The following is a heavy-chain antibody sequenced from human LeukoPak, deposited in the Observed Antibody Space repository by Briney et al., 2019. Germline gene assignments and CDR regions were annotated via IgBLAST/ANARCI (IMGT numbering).Heavy chain of an antibody. CDR1: CHPKMSTLY. D-gene: IGHD1-26*01. CDR3: ARVTEDTVGAMGAYFDY. V-gene: IGHV4-38-2*01. CDR2: IYHSGIT. Sequence: PPETLSLTCAVSCHPKMSTLYWGWIRQPPGKGLEWIGVIYHSGITFYNPSLKSRVSISVVMSKNHFSLRLSSVTAADTALYFGARVTEDTVGAMGAYFDYWGQGILVTVSS. J-gene: IGHJ4*02.